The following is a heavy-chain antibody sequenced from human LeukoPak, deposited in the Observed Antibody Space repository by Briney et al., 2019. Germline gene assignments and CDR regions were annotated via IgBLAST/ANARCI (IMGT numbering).Heavy chain of an antibody. Sequence: SETLSLTCAVYGGSFSGYYWSGIRQPPGKGLEWIWEINHSGSTNYNPSLKSRVTTSVDTSKNQFSLKLSSVTAADTAVYYCASLAGDVDTAMVSWFDPWGQGTLVTVSS. CDR3: ASLAGDVDTAMVSWFDP. J-gene: IGHJ5*02. CDR2: INHSGST. D-gene: IGHD5-18*01. CDR1: GGSFSGYY. V-gene: IGHV4-34*01.